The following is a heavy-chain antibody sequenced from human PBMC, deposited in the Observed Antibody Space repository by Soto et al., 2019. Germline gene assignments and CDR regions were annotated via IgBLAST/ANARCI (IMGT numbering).Heavy chain of an antibody. D-gene: IGHD5-12*01. CDR2: IKSKGDGGTR. CDR1: GFTFSNAW. CDR3: TTDRGHFCDFDY. Sequence: EVQLVESGGGLVKPGGSLRLSCAASGFTFSNAWMSWVRQVPGKGLEWVGRIKSKGDGGTRDYAAPVKGRFTISRDDAENTLYLQMNSLKTEDTAVYYCTTDRGHFCDFDYWGQGTLVTVSS. J-gene: IGHJ4*02. V-gene: IGHV3-15*01.